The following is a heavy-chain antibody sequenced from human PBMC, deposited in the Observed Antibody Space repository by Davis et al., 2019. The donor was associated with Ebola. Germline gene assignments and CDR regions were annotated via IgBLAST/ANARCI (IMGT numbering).Heavy chain of an antibody. D-gene: IGHD6-13*01. CDR1: GFSFSNYV. Sequence: GGSLRLSCVASGFSFSNYVMSWVRQVPGKGLEWVSAISGSGGSTYYADSVKGRFTISRDNSKNTLYLQMNSLRAEDTAVYYCAKHEGSSWYYFDYWGQGTLVTVSS. V-gene: IGHV3-23*01. CDR3: AKHEGSSWYYFDY. J-gene: IGHJ4*02. CDR2: ISGSGGST.